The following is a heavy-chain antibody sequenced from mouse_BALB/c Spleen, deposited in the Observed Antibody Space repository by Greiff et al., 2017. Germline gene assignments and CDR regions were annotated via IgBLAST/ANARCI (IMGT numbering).Heavy chain of an antibody. J-gene: IGHJ2*01. CDR1: GYTFTSYW. Sequence: VKLMESGAELAKPGASVKMSCKASGYTFTSYWMHWVKQRPGQGLEWIGYINPSTGYTEYNQKFKDKATLTADKSSSTAYMQLSSLTSEDSAVYYCARNYGSSPYFDYWGQGTTLTVSS. CDR3: ARNYGSSPYFDY. D-gene: IGHD1-1*01. V-gene: IGHV1-7*01. CDR2: INPSTGYT.